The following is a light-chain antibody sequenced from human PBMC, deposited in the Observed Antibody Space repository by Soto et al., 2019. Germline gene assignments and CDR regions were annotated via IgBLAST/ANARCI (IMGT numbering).Light chain of an antibody. J-gene: IGKJ5*01. Sequence: DIQMTQSPSSLSASVGDRVTITCRASQGISTYLNWYQQKPGKAPKLLIYVASNLETGVPSRFSGSGSGTDFTFTISSLQHEDIATYFCQQYDNVFTFGQGTRLEIK. CDR2: VAS. CDR1: QGISTY. V-gene: IGKV1-33*01. CDR3: QQYDNVFT.